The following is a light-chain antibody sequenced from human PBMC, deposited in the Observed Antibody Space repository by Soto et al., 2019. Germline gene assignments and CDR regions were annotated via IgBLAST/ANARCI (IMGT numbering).Light chain of an antibody. Sequence: DIQMTQSPSSVSASVGDRVTITCRASQGISSWLAWYQKKPGKAPKLLIYAACSLQRGVPSRFIGSGSGTDFTLTISRLQPEDFATYDCRQANSLPLNFCGGTKVQIK. CDR3: RQANSLPLN. CDR2: AAC. V-gene: IGKV1-12*01. CDR1: QGISSW. J-gene: IGKJ4*01.